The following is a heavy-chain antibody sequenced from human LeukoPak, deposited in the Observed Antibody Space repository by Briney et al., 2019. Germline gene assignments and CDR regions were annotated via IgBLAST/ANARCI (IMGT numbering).Heavy chain of an antibody. D-gene: IGHD3-16*01. Sequence: PSETLSLTCAVYGGSFSGYYWSWIRQPPGKGLEWIGEINHSGSTNYNPSLKSRVTISVDTSKNQFSLKLSSVTAADTAVYYCARHRRGAMKTVGAGIDYWGQGTLVTVSS. CDR1: GGSFSGYY. J-gene: IGHJ4*02. CDR3: ARHRRGAMKTVGAGIDY. V-gene: IGHV4-34*01. CDR2: INHSGST.